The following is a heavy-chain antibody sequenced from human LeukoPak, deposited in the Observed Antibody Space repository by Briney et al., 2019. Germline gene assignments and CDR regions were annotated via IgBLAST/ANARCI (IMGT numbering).Heavy chain of an antibody. CDR1: GFTFSSYA. CDR2: ISYDGSNK. D-gene: IGHD3-3*01. J-gene: IGHJ4*02. Sequence: GGSLRLSCAASGFTFSSYAMHWVRQAPGKGLEWVAVISYDGSNKYYADSVKGRFSISRDNSENTLYLQMNSLRAEDTAVYYCARDPTAYYDFWSGYSVGYFDYWGQGTLVTVSS. V-gene: IGHV3-30*04. CDR3: ARDPTAYYDFWSGYSVGYFDY.